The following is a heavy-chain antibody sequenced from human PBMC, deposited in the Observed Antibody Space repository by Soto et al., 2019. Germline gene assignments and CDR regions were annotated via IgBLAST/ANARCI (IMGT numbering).Heavy chain of an antibody. CDR2: LSYDGDKE. CDR3: GKDLMGEQWLGVMHY. Sequence: QVQLEESGGNVVQPGRSLRLSCAASGFSFSDYGMHWVRQAPGKGLESVALLSYDGDKEYYADSVKGRFTISRDNSKNPVFLQINSLRPEDTAVYYCGKDLMGEQWLGVMHYWGQGTLVTVSS. J-gene: IGHJ4*02. CDR1: GFSFSDYG. V-gene: IGHV3-30*18. D-gene: IGHD6-19*01.